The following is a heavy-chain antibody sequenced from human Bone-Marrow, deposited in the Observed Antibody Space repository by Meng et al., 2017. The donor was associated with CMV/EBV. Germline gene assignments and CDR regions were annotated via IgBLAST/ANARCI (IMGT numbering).Heavy chain of an antibody. CDR3: ARPHYYDASGYDVKWFDP. J-gene: IGHJ5*02. CDR2: INPKSGST. D-gene: IGHD3-22*01. CDR1: TVSGKY. Sequence: TVSGKYMHWVRQVHGQGLEWMGWINPKSGSTIYAKKFQGRVTLTWDTSITTAYMELSRLRSDDTAVYYCARPHYYDASGYDVKWFDPWGQGTLVTVSS. V-gene: IGHV1-2*02.